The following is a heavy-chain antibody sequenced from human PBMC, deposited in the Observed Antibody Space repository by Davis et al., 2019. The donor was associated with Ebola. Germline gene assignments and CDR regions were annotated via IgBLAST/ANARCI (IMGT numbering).Heavy chain of an antibody. CDR2: IIPIFGTA. J-gene: IGHJ6*01. V-gene: IGHV1-69*06. Sequence: SVKVSCKASGGTFSSYAISWVRQAPGQGLEWMGGIIPIFGTANYAQKFQGRVTITADKSTSTAYMELSSLRSEDPGVYYWASAHFDFWSGYSIIPGGMDVWGQGTTVTVSS. CDR1: GGTFSSYA. D-gene: IGHD3-3*01. CDR3: ASAHFDFWSGYSIIPGGMDV.